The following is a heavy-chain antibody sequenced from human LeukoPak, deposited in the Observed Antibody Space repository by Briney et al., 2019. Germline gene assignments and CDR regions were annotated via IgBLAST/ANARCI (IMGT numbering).Heavy chain of an antibody. D-gene: IGHD2-21*02. CDR3: ARGGDCGGDCYSRLWDY. CDR2: ISSNGGST. V-gene: IGHV3-64*01. CDR1: GFTFSSYA. Sequence: PGGSLRLSCAASGFTFSSYAMHWVRQAPGKGLEYVSAISSNGGSTYYANSVKGRFTISRDNSKNTLYLQMGSLRAEDIAVYYCARGGDCGGDCYSRLWDYWGQGTLVTVSS. J-gene: IGHJ4*02.